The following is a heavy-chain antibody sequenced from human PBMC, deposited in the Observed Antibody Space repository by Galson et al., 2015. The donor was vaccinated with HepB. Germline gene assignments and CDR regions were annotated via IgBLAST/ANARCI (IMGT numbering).Heavy chain of an antibody. V-gene: IGHV6-1*01. D-gene: IGHD2-8*01. CDR3: ARGNEAIDY. CDR2: TYYKSKWSY. CDR1: GDSVSSNSAA. Sequence: CAISGDSVSSNSAAWHWIRQSPSRGLEWLGRTYYKSKWSYNYAVSVKSRITISPDTSKNQFSLQLNSVTPEDTAVYYCARGNEAIDYWGQGTLVTVSS. J-gene: IGHJ4*02.